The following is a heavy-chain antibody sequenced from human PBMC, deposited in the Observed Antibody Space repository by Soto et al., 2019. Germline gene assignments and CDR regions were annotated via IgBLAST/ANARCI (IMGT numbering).Heavy chain of an antibody. CDR1: GFTFSNYW. V-gene: IGHV3-74*02. CDR3: ARVDCVGGTCYSLAGSFYYYMDV. D-gene: IGHD2-15*01. Sequence: EVQLVESGGGLVQPGGSLRLSCAASGFTFSNYWMYWVRQAPGKGLEGVSRINSDGSVSSHSDSVRGRLTISRDNVKNTLYLHMDSLRAEATAVYFCARVDCVGGTCYSLAGSFYYYMDVWGKGTTVTVFS. CDR2: INSDGSVS. J-gene: IGHJ6*03.